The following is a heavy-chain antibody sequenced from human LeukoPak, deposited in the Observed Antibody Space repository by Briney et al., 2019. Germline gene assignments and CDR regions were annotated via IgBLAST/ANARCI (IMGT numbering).Heavy chain of an antibody. D-gene: IGHD2-2*01. Sequence: PGGSPRLSCAASGFTFSSYWMHWVRHAPGKGLVWVSRIDSDGSSTNYADSVKGRFTISRDNAKNTLYLQMNSLSAEDTAVYYCARGSYCSSTTCGNFDYWGQGTLVTVSS. V-gene: IGHV3-74*01. J-gene: IGHJ4*02. CDR2: IDSDGSST. CDR1: GFTFSSYW. CDR3: ARGSYCSSTTCGNFDY.